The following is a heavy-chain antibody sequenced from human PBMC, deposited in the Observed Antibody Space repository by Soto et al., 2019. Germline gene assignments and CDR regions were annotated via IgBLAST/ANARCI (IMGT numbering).Heavy chain of an antibody. J-gene: IGHJ4*02. CDR3: AGVSRKYSSSSTDTKPTWALDY. CDR1: GGTFSTYA. D-gene: IGHD6-6*01. CDR2: IIPICGTA. V-gene: IGHV1-69*13. Sequence: VKVWCKSSGGTFSTYAISSVRGAPGQGLEWMGGIIPICGTANYAQKFQGRVTITADESTSTAYMELHSLRSEDTAVYYCAGVSRKYSSSSTDTKPTWALDYWGQGTLVTAS.